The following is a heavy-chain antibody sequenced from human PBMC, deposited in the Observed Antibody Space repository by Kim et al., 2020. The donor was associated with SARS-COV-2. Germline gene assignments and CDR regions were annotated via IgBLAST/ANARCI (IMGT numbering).Heavy chain of an antibody. CDR2: IYPGDSDT. V-gene: IGHV5-51*01. D-gene: IGHD3-10*01. CDR3: ARHEGAYYYGSGSYGNWFDT. Sequence: GESLKISCKGSGYSFTSYWIGWVRQMPGKDLEWMGIIYPGDSDTRYSPSFQGQVTISADKSISTAYLQWSSLKASDTAMYYCARHEGAYYYGSGSYGNWFDTWGQGTLVTVSS. CDR1: GYSFTSYW. J-gene: IGHJ5*02.